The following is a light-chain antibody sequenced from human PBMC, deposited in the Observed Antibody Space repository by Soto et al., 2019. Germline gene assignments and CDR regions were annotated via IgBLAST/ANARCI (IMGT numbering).Light chain of an antibody. V-gene: IGKV1-5*03. Sequence: DIQMTQSPSTLSASVGARVTITCRASQSISGWLAWYQQKPGKAPKLLIYKASSLESGVPSRFSGSGSGTEFTLTISSLQADDFATYYCHQYDSYWTFGQGTKVEIK. CDR3: HQYDSYWT. CDR2: KAS. CDR1: QSISGW. J-gene: IGKJ1*01.